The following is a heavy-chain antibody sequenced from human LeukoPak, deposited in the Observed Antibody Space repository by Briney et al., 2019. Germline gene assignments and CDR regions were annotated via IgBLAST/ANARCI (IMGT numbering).Heavy chain of an antibody. D-gene: IGHD3-10*01. J-gene: IGHJ3*01. Sequence: PSETLSLTCAVYGGSFSGYYRSWIRQPPGKGLEWIGEINHSGSTNYNPSLKSRVTISVDTSKNQFSLKLSSVTAADTAVYYCARGMPLWFDLWGQGTMVTVSS. V-gene: IGHV4-34*01. CDR1: GGSFSGYY. CDR2: INHSGST. CDR3: ARGMPLWFDL.